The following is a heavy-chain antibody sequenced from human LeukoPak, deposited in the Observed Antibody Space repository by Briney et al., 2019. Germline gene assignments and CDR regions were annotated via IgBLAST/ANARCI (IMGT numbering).Heavy chain of an antibody. CDR2: MNPNSGNT. Sequence: ASVKVSCKASGYTFTSYDINWVRQATGHGLEWMGWMNPNSGNTGYAQKFQGRVTITRNTSISTAYMELSSLRSEDTAVYYCARGPRDYGDYDFSYMDVWGKGTTVTVSS. CDR1: GYTFTSYD. CDR3: ARGPRDYGDYDFSYMDV. V-gene: IGHV1-8*03. D-gene: IGHD4-17*01. J-gene: IGHJ6*03.